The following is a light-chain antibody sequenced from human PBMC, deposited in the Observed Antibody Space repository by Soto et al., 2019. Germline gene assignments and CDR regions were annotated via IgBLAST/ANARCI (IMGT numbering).Light chain of an antibody. J-gene: IGKJ1*01. CDR1: QNVLYSSNMKNY. Sequence: DIVLTQSPASLAVSLGEGATISCKSSQNVLYSSNMKNYLAWFQQKPGQPPKLLIYWASARESGVPERFSGGRSGTNFTLTISRLQAGDVAVYYCQQYYVTPWTFGQGTKVEVK. V-gene: IGKV4-1*01. CDR3: QQYYVTPWT. CDR2: WAS.